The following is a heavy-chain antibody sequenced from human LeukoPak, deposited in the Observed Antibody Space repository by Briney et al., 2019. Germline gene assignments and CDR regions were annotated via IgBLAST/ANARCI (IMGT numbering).Heavy chain of an antibody. D-gene: IGHD2-2*01. Sequence: GASVKVSCKASAYSFSTYDINWVRQATGQGLEWMGWMNPDSGNTGYAQKFQGRVTITRNTSISTAYMELSSLKSDDTAVYYCAIGSAGYCSSTSCYPNGIAVAGTIDYWGQGTLVTVSS. J-gene: IGHJ4*02. CDR1: AYSFSTYD. CDR2: MNPDSGNT. V-gene: IGHV1-8*03. CDR3: AIGSAGYCSSTSCYPNGIAVAGTIDY.